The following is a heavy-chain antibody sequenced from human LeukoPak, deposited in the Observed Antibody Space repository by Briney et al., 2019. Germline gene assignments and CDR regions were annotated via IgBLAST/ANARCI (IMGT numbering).Heavy chain of an antibody. D-gene: IGHD2-2*01. Sequence: GGSLSLSCAASGFSFSSYWMSWVRQPPGKGLEWVANINQAGSDKYYLDSVKGRSTIFRDNDNNSLHLQSTSLSAEDTAVYCCARAQEGYCSSRGCAFDIWGQGTMVTVSS. CDR1: GFSFSSYW. CDR2: INQAGSDK. J-gene: IGHJ3*02. V-gene: IGHV3-7*01. CDR3: ARAQEGYCSSRGCAFDI.